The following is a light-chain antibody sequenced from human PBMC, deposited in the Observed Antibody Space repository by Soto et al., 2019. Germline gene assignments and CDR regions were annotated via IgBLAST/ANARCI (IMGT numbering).Light chain of an antibody. CDR2: GAS. J-gene: IGKJ1*01. CDR3: QHYVTSLTT. CDR1: QTVTSNY. Sequence: EIVLTQSPGTLSLCPGERATLYFGASQTVTSNYLAWYQQKPGQAPRLLIFGASIRVTGIPDRFIGSGSGTDFTLTISRLEPEDFAVYYCQHYVTSLTTFGQGTKVDIK. V-gene: IGKV3-20*01.